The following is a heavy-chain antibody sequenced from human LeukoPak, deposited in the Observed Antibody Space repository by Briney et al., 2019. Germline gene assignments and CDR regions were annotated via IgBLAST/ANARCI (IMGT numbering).Heavy chain of an antibody. CDR1: EFTFSTYA. J-gene: IGHJ4*02. D-gene: IGHD1-26*01. CDR2: ISRDGLDT. Sequence: PGGSLRLSCAASEFTFSTYAMHWVRQAPGKGPEWVAVISRDGLDTYYADSVRGRFTISRDNGKNSLYLQMNSLRAGDTAVYYCAKAMGATLFDYWGQGTLVTVSS. V-gene: IGHV3-30*04. CDR3: AKAMGATLFDY.